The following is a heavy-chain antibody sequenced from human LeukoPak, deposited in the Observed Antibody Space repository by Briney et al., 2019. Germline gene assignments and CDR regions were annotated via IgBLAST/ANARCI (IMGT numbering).Heavy chain of an antibody. CDR3: ARGGLEGYYL. Sequence: GGSLRLSCAASGFTFSSYWMHWVRQAPGKGLVWVSRVKSDGSATDYAASVKGRFTISRDNAKNTLYLQMNSLRAEDTAVYYCARGGLEGYYLWGQGTLVTVSS. V-gene: IGHV3-74*01. J-gene: IGHJ5*02. CDR1: GFTFSSYW. CDR2: VKSDGSAT. D-gene: IGHD5-24*01.